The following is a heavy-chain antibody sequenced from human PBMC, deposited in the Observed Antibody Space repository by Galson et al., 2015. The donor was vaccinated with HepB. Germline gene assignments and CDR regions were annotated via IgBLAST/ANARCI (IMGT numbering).Heavy chain of an antibody. CDR1: GFTSSDYY. J-gene: IGHJ4*02. V-gene: IGHV3-11*03. CDR2: ISSSSSYT. D-gene: IGHD3-10*01. CDR3: ARWVGFSQFSTDSPGFPYFDY. Sequence: SLRLSCAASGFTSSDYYMSWIRQAPGKGLEWVSYISSSSSYTNYADSVKGRSTISRDNAKNSLYLQMNSLRAEDTAVYYCARWVGFSQFSTDSPGFPYFDYWGQGTLVTVSS.